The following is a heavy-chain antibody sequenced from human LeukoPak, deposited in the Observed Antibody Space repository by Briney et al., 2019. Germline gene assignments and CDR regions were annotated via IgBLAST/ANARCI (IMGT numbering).Heavy chain of an antibody. Sequence: GGSLRLSCAASGFTFSTYGMNWVRQAPGKGLEWVSGISGTGVNTYYTDSVKGRFTISRDNAKNSLYLQMNSLRAEDTAVYYCAELGITMIGGVWGKGTTVTISS. CDR2: ISGTGVNT. J-gene: IGHJ6*04. CDR3: AELGITMIGGV. V-gene: IGHV3-23*01. D-gene: IGHD3-10*02. CDR1: GFTFSTYG.